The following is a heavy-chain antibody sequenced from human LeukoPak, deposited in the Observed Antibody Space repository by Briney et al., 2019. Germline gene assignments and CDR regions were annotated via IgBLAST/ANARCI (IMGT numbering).Heavy chain of an antibody. Sequence: ASETLSLTCTVSSGSISSYYWSWIRQPPGKGLEWIGYIYYSGSTNYNPSLKSRVTISVDTSKNQFSLKLSSVTAADTAVYYCAREGDGSGTNAFDIWGQGTMVTVSS. D-gene: IGHD3-10*01. J-gene: IGHJ3*02. CDR3: AREGDGSGTNAFDI. CDR2: IYYSGST. CDR1: SGSISSYY. V-gene: IGHV4-59*01.